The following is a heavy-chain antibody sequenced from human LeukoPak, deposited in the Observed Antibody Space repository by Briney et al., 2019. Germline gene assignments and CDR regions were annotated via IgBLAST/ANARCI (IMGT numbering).Heavy chain of an antibody. D-gene: IGHD5-18*01. CDR3: AKTMDTAMAKGYYGMDV. J-gene: IGHJ6*02. CDR2: ISGSGGST. CDR1: EFTFSSYA. Sequence: GGSLRLSCAASEFTFSSYAMSWVRQAPGKGLEWVSAISGSGGSTYYADSVKGRFTISRDNSKNTLYLQMNSLRAEDTAVYYCAKTMDTAMAKGYYGMDVWGQGTTVTVSS. V-gene: IGHV3-23*01.